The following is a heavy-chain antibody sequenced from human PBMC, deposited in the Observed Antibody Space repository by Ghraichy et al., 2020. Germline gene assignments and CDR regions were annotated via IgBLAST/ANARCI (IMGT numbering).Heavy chain of an antibody. CDR3: VKDKGANFGDT. V-gene: IGHV3-23*01. CDR2: ISNSASRT. J-gene: IGHJ5*02. Sequence: GGSLRLSCAASGFPFSTYAMSWVRQVPGKGLEWVSTISNSASRTFYADSVRGRFSISRDSSKNTVYLQMNSLRAEDTAIYYCVKDKGANFGDTWGQGTLVTVSS. D-gene: IGHD3-3*01. CDR1: GFPFSTYA.